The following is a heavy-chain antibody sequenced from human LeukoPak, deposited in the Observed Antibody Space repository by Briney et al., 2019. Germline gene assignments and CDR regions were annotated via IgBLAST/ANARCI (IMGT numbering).Heavy chain of an antibody. Sequence: SETLSLTCTVSGGSISSSSYYWGWIRQPPGKGLEWIGSIYYSGSTYYNPSLKSRVTISVDTSKNQFSLNLSSVTAADTAVYCCARRWVYDKRAFDAWGQGTMVTVSS. J-gene: IGHJ3*01. D-gene: IGHD3-16*01. CDR2: IYYSGST. CDR3: ARRWVYDKRAFDA. V-gene: IGHV4-39*01. CDR1: GGSISSSSYY.